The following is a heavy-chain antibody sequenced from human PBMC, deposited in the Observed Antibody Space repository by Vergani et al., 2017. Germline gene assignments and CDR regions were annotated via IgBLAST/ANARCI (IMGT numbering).Heavy chain of an antibody. V-gene: IGHV1-8*01. CDR2: MNPNSGNT. Sequence: QVQLVQSGAEVKKPGASVKVSCKASGYTFTSFDIHWVRQATGQGLEWMGWMNPNSGNTGCAQNFQGRVTMTRNTSISTAYMELSSLRSEDTAVYYCARAPVWSGYSYYYMDVWGKGTTVTVSS. D-gene: IGHD3-3*01. CDR3: ARAPVWSGYSYYYMDV. CDR1: GYTFTSFD. J-gene: IGHJ6*03.